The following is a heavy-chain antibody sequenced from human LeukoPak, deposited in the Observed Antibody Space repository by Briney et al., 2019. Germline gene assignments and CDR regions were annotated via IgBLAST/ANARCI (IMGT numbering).Heavy chain of an antibody. CDR2: IYYSGLT. CDR1: GGAFSGYY. V-gene: IGHV4-34*01. J-gene: IGHJ6*02. CDR3: ARGGVGGLGWLRFPYYYGMDV. D-gene: IGHD5-12*01. Sequence: SETLSLTCAVYGGAFSGYYWGWIRQPPGKGLEWIGSIYYSGLTYYNPSLKSRVTISVDTSKNQFSLKLSSVTAADTAVYYCARGGVGGLGWLRFPYYYGMDVWGQGTTVTVSS.